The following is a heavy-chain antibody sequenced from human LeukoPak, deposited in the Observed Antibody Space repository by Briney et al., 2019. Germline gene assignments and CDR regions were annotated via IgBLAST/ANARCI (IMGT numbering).Heavy chain of an antibody. CDR2: INHSGST. V-gene: IGHV4-34*01. J-gene: IGHJ4*02. CDR3: ARHRGTYGSGSYRAIYYFDY. CDR1: GGSFSGYY. D-gene: IGHD3-10*01. Sequence: SETLSLTRAVYGGSFSGYYWSWIRQPPGKGLEWIGEINHSGSTNYNPSLKSRVTISVDTSKNQFSLKLSSVTAADTAVYYCARHRGTYGSGSYRAIYYFDYWGQGTLVTVSS.